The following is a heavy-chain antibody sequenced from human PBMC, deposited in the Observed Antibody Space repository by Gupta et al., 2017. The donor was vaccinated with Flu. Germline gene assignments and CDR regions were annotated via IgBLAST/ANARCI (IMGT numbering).Heavy chain of an antibody. V-gene: IGHV1-69*01. J-gene: IGHJ4*02. CDR2: ISPRFNNP. D-gene: IGHD2-21*02. CDR1: GAPFTMYG. CDR3: VRGGGYCGGDCYLEWLF. Sequence: QVQLAHSGAEVRVSGSSVRVSCKPSGAPFTMYGLSWVRQAPGQGLGWMGAISPRFNNPVYAQKFQGRVTIVADESTRTAYMELRGLRSEDTAVYFCVRGGGYCGGDCYLEWLFWGPGTPGAVSS.